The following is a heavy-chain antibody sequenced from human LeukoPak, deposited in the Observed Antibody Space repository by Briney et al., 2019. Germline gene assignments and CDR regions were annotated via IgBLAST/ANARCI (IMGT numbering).Heavy chain of an antibody. J-gene: IGHJ1*01. CDR3: ARSGDIVVLPAAFAEYFQD. CDR1: GYSFTSYW. Sequence: GESLKISCKGSGYSFTSYWIGWVRQMPGKGLEWMGIIYPGDSDIRYSPSFQGQVTISADKSISTAYLQWSSLRASDTAMYYCARSGDIVVLPAAFAEYFQDWGQGTLVTVSA. CDR2: IYPGDSDI. V-gene: IGHV5-51*01. D-gene: IGHD2-2*01.